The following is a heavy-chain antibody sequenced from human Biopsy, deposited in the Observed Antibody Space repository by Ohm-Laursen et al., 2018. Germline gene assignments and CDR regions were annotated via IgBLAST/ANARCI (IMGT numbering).Heavy chain of an antibody. CDR3: ATFRASWDTTQGGDY. J-gene: IGHJ4*02. CDR2: IYHSGTT. V-gene: IGHV4-31*03. D-gene: IGHD1-26*01. CDR1: GVSISVDGYY. Sequence: TLSLTCTVSGVSISVDGYYWAWIRQPPEKGLDWIGYIYHSGTTYYNPSLKSRLTMSVDTSKNEFSLRLRSVTAADTAVYFCATFRASWDTTQGGDYWGQGTLVTVSS.